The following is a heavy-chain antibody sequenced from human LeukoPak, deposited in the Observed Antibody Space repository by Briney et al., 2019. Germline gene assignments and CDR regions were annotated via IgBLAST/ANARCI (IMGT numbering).Heavy chain of an antibody. CDR1: GFTFSSYG. J-gene: IGHJ4*02. Sequence: SLRLSCAASGFTFSSYGMHWVRQAPGKGLAWVAVIWYDGSNKYYADSVKGRFTISRDNSKNTLYLQMNSLRAEDTAVYYCAKSLGFWSGYYTQPFDYWGQGTLVTVSS. CDR2: IWYDGSNK. D-gene: IGHD3-3*01. V-gene: IGHV3-33*06. CDR3: AKSLGFWSGYYTQPFDY.